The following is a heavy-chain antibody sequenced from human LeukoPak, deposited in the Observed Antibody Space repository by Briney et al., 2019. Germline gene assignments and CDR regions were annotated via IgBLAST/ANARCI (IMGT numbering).Heavy chain of an antibody. CDR2: INPSGGST. D-gene: IGHD2-15*01. J-gene: IGHJ4*02. CDR3: AREEGYCSGGNCYSVHV. CDR1: GYTFTSYY. V-gene: IGHV1-46*01. Sequence: ASVKVSCKSSGYTFTSYYMYWVRQAPGQGLEWMIIINPSGGSTSYAQKYQGRVTMTRDTSTSTVYMELSSLRSEDTAVYYCAREEGYCSGGNCYSVHVWGQGTLVTVSS.